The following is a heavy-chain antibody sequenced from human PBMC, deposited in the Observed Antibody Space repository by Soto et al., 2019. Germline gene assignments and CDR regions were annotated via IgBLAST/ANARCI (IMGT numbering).Heavy chain of an antibody. Sequence: PSETLSLTCTVSGAFISSGDYYWSWIRQPPGKGLEWIGYIYYTGSTYYNPSLKSRLSISVDTSKNQLSLELTSVTVADTAVYYCARAFYDSSGYYGELGLWGQGTMVTV. D-gene: IGHD3-22*01. V-gene: IGHV4-30-4*01. CDR2: IYYTGST. CDR1: GAFISSGDYY. J-gene: IGHJ4*02. CDR3: ARAFYDSSGYYGELGL.